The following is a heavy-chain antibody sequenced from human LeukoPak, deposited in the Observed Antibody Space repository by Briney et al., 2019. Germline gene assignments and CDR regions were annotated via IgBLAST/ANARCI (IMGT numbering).Heavy chain of an antibody. CDR2: INHSGST. CDR3: ARFENGFDY. CDR1: GGSFSGYY. Sequence: SETLSLTCAVYGGSFSGYYWSWIRQPPGKGLEWIGEINHSGSTNYNPSLKGRVTISVDTSKNQFSLKLSSVTAADTAVYYCARFENGFDYWGQGTLVTVSS. D-gene: IGHD2-8*01. J-gene: IGHJ4*02. V-gene: IGHV4-34*01.